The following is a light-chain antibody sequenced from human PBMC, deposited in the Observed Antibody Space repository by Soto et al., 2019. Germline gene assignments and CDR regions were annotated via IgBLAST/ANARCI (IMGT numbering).Light chain of an antibody. J-gene: IGKJ2*01. V-gene: IGKV1-8*01. Sequence: AIRMTQSPSSLSASTGDRVTITCRASQGISSYLAWYQQKPGKAPKLLIYAASTLQSGVPSRFSGSGSGTDFTLTISCLQSEDFATYYCQQYYSYPPVFGRGTKLEIK. CDR3: QQYYSYPPV. CDR2: AAS. CDR1: QGISSY.